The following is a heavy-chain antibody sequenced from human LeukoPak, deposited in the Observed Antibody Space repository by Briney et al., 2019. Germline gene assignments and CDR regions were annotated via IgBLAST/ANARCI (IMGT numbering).Heavy chain of an antibody. J-gene: IGHJ6*03. D-gene: IGHD6-19*01. V-gene: IGHV1-46*01. Sequence: GASVKVSCKASGYTFTSYYMHWVRQAPGQGLEWMGIINPSGGSTSYAQKLQGRVTMTTDTSTSTAYMELRSLRSDDTAVYYCARKEGGWSYYMDVWGKGTTVTVSS. CDR3: ARKEGGWSYYMDV. CDR2: INPSGGST. CDR1: GYTFTSYY.